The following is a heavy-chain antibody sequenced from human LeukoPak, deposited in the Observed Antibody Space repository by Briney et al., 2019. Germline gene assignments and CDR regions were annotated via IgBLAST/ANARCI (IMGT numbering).Heavy chain of an antibody. Sequence: GGSLRLSCAASGFTFSGYVMTWVRQAPGKGLEWVSAISDSGGNTYYADSVKGRFAISRDNSRNTLYLQVSSLRAEDTAVYYCAKDEGSYCSGGICYYRPFDYWAREPWSPSPQ. V-gene: IGHV3-23*01. CDR2: ISDSGGNT. D-gene: IGHD2-15*01. CDR3: AKDEGSYCSGGICYYRPFDY. CDR1: GFTFSGYV. J-gene: IGHJ4*02.